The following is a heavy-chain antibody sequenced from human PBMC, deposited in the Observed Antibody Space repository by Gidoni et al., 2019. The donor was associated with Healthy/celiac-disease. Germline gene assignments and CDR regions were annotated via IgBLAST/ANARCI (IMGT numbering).Heavy chain of an antibody. CDR3: ARHLAGYSYGYER. CDR2: IDPSDSYT. J-gene: IGHJ4*02. CDR1: GYSFTSYW. Sequence: EVQLVQSGAQVNKPGESLRTSCKGPGYSFTSYWISWVRQMPGKGLDWMGRIDPSDSYTNYSPSFQGHVTISADKSISTAYLQWSSLKASDTAMYYCARHLAGYSYGYERWGQGTLVTVSS. D-gene: IGHD5-18*01. V-gene: IGHV5-10-1*03.